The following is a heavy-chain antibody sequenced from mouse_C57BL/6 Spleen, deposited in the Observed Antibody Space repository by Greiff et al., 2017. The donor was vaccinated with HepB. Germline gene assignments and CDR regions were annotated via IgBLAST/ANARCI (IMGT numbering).Heavy chain of an antibody. CDR1: GFTFSDYG. V-gene: IGHV5-17*01. J-gene: IGHJ1*03. CDR2: ISSGSSTI. CDR3: ARRDDHGYFDV. Sequence: EVQLVESGGGLVKPGGSLKLSCAASGFTFSDYGMHWVRQAPEKGLEWVAYISSGSSTIYYTDTVKGRFTISRDNAKNTLFLPMTSLRSEDTAIYYCARRDDHGYFDVWGTGTTVTVSS.